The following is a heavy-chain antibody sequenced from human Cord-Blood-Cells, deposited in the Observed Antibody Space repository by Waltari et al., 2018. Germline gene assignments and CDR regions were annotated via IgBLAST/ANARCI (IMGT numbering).Heavy chain of an antibody. D-gene: IGHD2-2*01. CDR3: ARFARYCSSTSCYAFDI. Sequence: QVQLVQSGAEVKKPGASVKVSCKASGYTFTNYDINCVRPAPRQGLEWMGWMNTNSGNTGYAQKFQGRVTITRNTSISTAYMELSSLRSEDTAVYYCARFARYCSSTSCYAFDIWGQGTMVTVSS. CDR2: MNTNSGNT. CDR1: GYTFTNYD. J-gene: IGHJ3*02. V-gene: IGHV1-8*03.